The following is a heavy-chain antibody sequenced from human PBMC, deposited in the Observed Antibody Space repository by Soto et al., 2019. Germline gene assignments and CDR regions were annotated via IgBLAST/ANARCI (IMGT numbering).Heavy chain of an antibody. V-gene: IGHV3-30-3*01. J-gene: IGHJ4*02. CDR3: ASAYNWNYDLGY. CDR2: ISYDGSNK. CDR1: GFTFSSYA. D-gene: IGHD1-7*01. Sequence: QVQLVESGGGVVQPGRSQRLSCAASGFTFSSYAMHWVRQAPGKGLEWVAVISYDGSNKYYADSVKGRFTISRDNSKNTLYLQMNSLRAEDTAVYYCASAYNWNYDLGYWGQGTLVTVSS.